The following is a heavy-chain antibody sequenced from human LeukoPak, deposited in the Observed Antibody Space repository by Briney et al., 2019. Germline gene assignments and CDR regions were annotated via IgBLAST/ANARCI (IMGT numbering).Heavy chain of an antibody. CDR3: AGEDYGGNAEAFDI. D-gene: IGHD4-23*01. CDR1: GFSFSTYG. V-gene: IGHV3-21*01. Sequence: PGGSLRLSCAASGFSFSTYGMNWVRQAPGKGLEWVSSIGGSGRSIYYAGSVKGRFTISRDNAKDSLYLQMNSLRAEDTAVYYCAGEDYGGNAEAFDIWGQGTMVTVSS. CDR2: IGGSGRSI. J-gene: IGHJ3*02.